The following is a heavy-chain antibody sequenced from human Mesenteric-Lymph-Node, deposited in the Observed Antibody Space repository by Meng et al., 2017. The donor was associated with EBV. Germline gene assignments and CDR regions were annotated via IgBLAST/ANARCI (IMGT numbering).Heavy chain of an antibody. J-gene: IGHJ4*02. V-gene: IGHV7-4-1*02. Sequence: QVKRVKSGSGLKKPGASVKCSCKASGYNFNTYVMNWVRQAPGQGLEWVGWINTNTGNSMYAQGFRGRFVFSLDTSVSTAYLQISSLESEDSAVYYCARGLAYGDYGVDYWGQGTLVTVSS. D-gene: IGHD4-17*01. CDR1: GYNFNTYV. CDR3: ARGLAYGDYGVDY. CDR2: INTNTGNS.